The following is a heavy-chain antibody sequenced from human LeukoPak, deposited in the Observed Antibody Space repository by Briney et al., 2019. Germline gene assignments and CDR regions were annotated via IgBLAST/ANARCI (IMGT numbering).Heavy chain of an antibody. CDR3: ARGSLRGYSYYGMDV. Sequence: TSETLSLTCAVSGGSISSNNWWSWVRQPPGKGLEWIGEVYHSGGTNYNPSLMSRVTISVDKSKNHFSLRLDSVTAADTAVYFCARGSLRGYSYYGMDVWGQGTTVTVSS. CDR1: GGSISSNNW. CDR2: VYHSGGT. J-gene: IGHJ6*02. V-gene: IGHV4-4*02. D-gene: IGHD5-18*01.